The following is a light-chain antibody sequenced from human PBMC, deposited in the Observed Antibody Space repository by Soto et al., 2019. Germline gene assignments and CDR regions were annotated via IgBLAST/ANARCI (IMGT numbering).Light chain of an antibody. CDR3: QQSNTFPYT. CDR2: GAS. CDR1: QRIDTW. Sequence: IQLTQSPSSVSASVGDRVTITCRASQRIDTWLAWYQQKPGKAPNLLIYGASNLQSGVPSRFSGSGSGTDFILTISSLQPEDFATYYFQQSNTFPYTFGQGTKLEL. V-gene: IGKV1-12*01. J-gene: IGKJ2*01.